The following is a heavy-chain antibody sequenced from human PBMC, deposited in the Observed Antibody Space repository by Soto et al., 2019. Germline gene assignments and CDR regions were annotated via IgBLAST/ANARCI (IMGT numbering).Heavy chain of an antibody. CDR2: FYNSGST. D-gene: IGHD1-26*01. V-gene: IGHV4-59*01. Sequence: SETLSLTCTVSGGSISSYYWNWIRQPPGKGLEWIGYFYNSGSTNYNPSLKSRVTISVDTTKNQVALKLTSVTTADTAVYYCARGMRVYDSGARFYVYYGMDVWGQGTTVTVSS. CDR1: GGSISSYY. J-gene: IGHJ6*02. CDR3: ARGMRVYDSGARFYVYYGMDV.